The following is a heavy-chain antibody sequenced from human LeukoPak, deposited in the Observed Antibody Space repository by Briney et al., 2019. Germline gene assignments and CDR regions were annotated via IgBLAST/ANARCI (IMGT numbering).Heavy chain of an antibody. V-gene: IGHV4-39*01. CDR1: DGSISSSSRY. Sequence: PSETLSLTCTVSDGSISSSSRYWGWIRQPPGKGLEWIGSFYYSGDTYYNPSLKSRLTMSADTSKNQLSLKLSSVTAADTAVYYRARLSIVGPTTGAYENWGQGTLVTVSS. CDR2: FYYSGDT. J-gene: IGHJ4*02. CDR3: ARLSIVGPTTGAYEN. D-gene: IGHD1-26*01.